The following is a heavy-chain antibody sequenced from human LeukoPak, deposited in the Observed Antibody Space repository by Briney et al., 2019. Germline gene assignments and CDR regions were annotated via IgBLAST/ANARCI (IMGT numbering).Heavy chain of an antibody. J-gene: IGHJ4*02. D-gene: IGHD3-10*01. CDR2: INPNSGGT. CDR3: ARVGRRYGSGGYYFFDY. CDR1: GYTFTGYY. Sequence: GASVKVSCKASGYTFTGYYMHWVRQAPGQGLEWMGWINPNSGGTNYAQKFQGRVTMTRDTSISTAYMELSRLRSDDTAVYYCARVGRRYGSGGYYFFDYWGQGTLVTVSS. V-gene: IGHV1-2*02.